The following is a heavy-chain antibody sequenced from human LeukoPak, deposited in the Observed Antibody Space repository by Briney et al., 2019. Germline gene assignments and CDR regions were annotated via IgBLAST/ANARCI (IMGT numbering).Heavy chain of an antibody. CDR2: IIPIFGTA. CDR1: GGTFSSYA. CDR3: ARDWTSSSSLFDDAFDI. Sequence: ASVKVSCKASGGTFSSYAISWVRQAPGQGLEWTGGIIPIFGTANYAQKFQGRVTITADESTSTAYMELSSLRSEDTAVYYCARDWTSSSSLFDDAFDIWGQGTMVTVSS. J-gene: IGHJ3*02. V-gene: IGHV1-69*13. D-gene: IGHD6-6*01.